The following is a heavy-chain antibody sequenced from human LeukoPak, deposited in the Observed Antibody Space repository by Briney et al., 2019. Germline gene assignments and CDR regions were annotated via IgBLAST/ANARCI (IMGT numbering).Heavy chain of an antibody. V-gene: IGHV3-21*01. CDR1: GFTFSSYS. Sequence: GGSLRLSCSASGFTFSSYSMNWVRQAPGKGLEWVSSISSSSSYIYYADSVKGRFTISRDNAKNSLYLQMNSLRAEDTAVYYCARDQRDIVLMVYATTGMDVWGKGTTVTVSS. J-gene: IGHJ6*03. D-gene: IGHD2-8*01. CDR3: ARDQRDIVLMVYATTGMDV. CDR2: ISSSSSYI.